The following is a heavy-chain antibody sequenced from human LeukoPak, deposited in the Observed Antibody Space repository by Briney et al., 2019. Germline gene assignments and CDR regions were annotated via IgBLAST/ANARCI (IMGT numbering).Heavy chain of an antibody. J-gene: IGHJ3*02. V-gene: IGHV3-48*01. CDR2: ISSSSSTI. Sequence: PGGSLRLSCAASGFTFSSYAMSWVRQAPGKGLEWVSAISSSSSTIYYADSVKGRFTISRDNAKNSLYLQMNSLRAEDTAVYYCARVGEGDAFDIWGQGTMVTVSS. D-gene: IGHD3-16*01. CDR3: ARVGEGDAFDI. CDR1: GFTFSSYA.